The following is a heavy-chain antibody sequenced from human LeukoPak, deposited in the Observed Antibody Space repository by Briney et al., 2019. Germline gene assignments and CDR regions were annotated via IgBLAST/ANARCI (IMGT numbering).Heavy chain of an antibody. D-gene: IGHD2-2*02. CDR1: GGSISSSSSY. CDR3: ARERYCSSTSCYIPRMPYFDY. Sequence: SETLSLTCSVSGGSISSSSSYWGWIRQPPGKGLEWIGSIYYSGSSFDNPALKSRVTISVDTSKNQFSLKLSSVTAADTAVYYCARERYCSSTSCYIPRMPYFDYWGQGTLVTVSS. V-gene: IGHV4-39*02. CDR2: IYYSGSS. J-gene: IGHJ4*02.